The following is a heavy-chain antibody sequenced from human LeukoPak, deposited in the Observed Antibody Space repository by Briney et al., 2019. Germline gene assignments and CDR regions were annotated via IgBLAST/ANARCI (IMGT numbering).Heavy chain of an antibody. V-gene: IGHV3-21*01. CDR3: ARGGSSSGYRGAGDTWSAP. J-gene: IGHJ5*02. Sequence: PGGSLRLSCAASGFTFSSYSMNWVRQAPGKGLEWVSSISSSSSYIYYADSVKGRFTISRDNAKNSLYLQMNSLRAEDTAVYYCARGGSSSGYRGAGDTWSAPGGKEPLVTFS. CDR1: GFTFSSYS. CDR2: ISSSSSYI. D-gene: IGHD6-13*01.